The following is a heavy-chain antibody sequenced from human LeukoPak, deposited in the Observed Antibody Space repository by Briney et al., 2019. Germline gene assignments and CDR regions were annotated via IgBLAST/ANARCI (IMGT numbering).Heavy chain of an antibody. Sequence: PSDPLSLVCTVSGYFISSGYYWGWIRPPPGKGLQWIGNIHHSEHTPYNPSLKSRVTISVDTSKNQFSLKLNSVTAADTAVYYCARVVDCSGDSCYSGWFDPWGQGTLVTVSS. V-gene: IGHV4-38-2*02. CDR3: ARVVDCSGDSCYSGWFDP. D-gene: IGHD2-15*01. CDR2: IHHSEHT. CDR1: GYFISSGYY. J-gene: IGHJ5*02.